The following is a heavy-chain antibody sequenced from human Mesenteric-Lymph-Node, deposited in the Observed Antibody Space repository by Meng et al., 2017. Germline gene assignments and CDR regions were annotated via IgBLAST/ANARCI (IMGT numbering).Heavy chain of an antibody. J-gene: IGHJ5*02. Sequence: QGQLQESGPGLAKPSETLSLTCAVSGGSISSINWWTWVRQPPGKGLEWIGEIYHSGSTNYNPSLKSRVTISVDKSKNQFSLKLSSVTAADTAVYYCARVAAAGNEWFDPWGQGTLVTVSS. D-gene: IGHD6-13*01. V-gene: IGHV4-4*02. CDR3: ARVAAAGNEWFDP. CDR1: GGSISSINW. CDR2: IYHSGST.